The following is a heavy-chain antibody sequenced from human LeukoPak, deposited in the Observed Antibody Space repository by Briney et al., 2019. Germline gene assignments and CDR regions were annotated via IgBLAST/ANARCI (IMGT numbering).Heavy chain of an antibody. Sequence: PGGSLRLSCAAPGFTFSSYAMSWVRQAPGKGLEWVSAISASGGSTYYADSVKGRFTISRDNSKNTLYLQMNSLRAEDTAVYYCARPHSGGYYLDYWGQGTLVTVSS. V-gene: IGHV3-23*01. D-gene: IGHD3-22*01. CDR1: GFTFSSYA. CDR2: ISASGGST. CDR3: ARPHSGGYYLDY. J-gene: IGHJ4*02.